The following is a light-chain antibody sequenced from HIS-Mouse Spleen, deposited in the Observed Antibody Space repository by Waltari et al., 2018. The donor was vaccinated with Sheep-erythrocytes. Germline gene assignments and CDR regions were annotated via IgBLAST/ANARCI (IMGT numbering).Light chain of an antibody. CDR3: CSYAGSYNHV. CDR1: SSDFGGYNY. CDR2: DVS. V-gene: IGLV2-11*01. J-gene: IGLJ1*01. Sequence: QSALTQPRSVSGSPGQSVTISCTGNSSDFGGYNYVSWYQQHPGKAPNLMIYDVSKRPSGVPDRFSGSKSGNTASLTISGLQAEDEADYYCCSYAGSYNHVFATGTKVTVL.